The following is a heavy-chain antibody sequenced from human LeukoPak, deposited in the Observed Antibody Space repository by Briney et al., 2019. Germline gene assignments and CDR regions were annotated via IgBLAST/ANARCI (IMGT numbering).Heavy chain of an antibody. Sequence: SETLSLTCTVSGGSISSGDYYWSWIRQPPGKGLEWIVYIYYSGSTYYNPSLKSRVTISVDTSKNQFSLKLSSVTAADTAVYYCARVLSDVVVVAATPNWYFDLWGRGTLVTVSS. V-gene: IGHV4-30-4*01. CDR3: ARVLSDVVVVAATPNWYFDL. CDR2: IYYSGST. D-gene: IGHD2-15*01. J-gene: IGHJ2*01. CDR1: GGSISSGDYY.